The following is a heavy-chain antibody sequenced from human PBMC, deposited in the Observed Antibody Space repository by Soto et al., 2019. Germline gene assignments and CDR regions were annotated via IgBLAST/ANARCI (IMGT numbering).Heavy chain of an antibody. CDR3: ARGYCSSTSCYDGMDV. CDR1: GFTFSSYG. Sequence: VQLLESGGGLVQPGGSLRLSCAASGFTFSSYGMHWVRQAPGKGLEWVAVIWYDGSNKYYADSVKGRFTISRDNSKNTQYLQMNSLRAEDTAVYYFARGYCSSTSCYDGMDVWGQGTTVTVSS. D-gene: IGHD2-2*01. J-gene: IGHJ6*02. CDR2: IWYDGSNK. V-gene: IGHV3-33*01.